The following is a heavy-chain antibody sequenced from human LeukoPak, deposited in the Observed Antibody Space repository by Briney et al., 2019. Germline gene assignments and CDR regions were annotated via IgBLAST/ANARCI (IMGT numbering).Heavy chain of an antibody. V-gene: IGHV4-38-2*01. CDR1: GYSISSGYF. CDR2: IYHSGST. Sequence: SETLSLTCAVSGYSISSGYFWGWIRQPPGKGLEWIGSIYHSGSTYYNPSLKSRVTISVDTSKNQFPLKLSSVTAADTAVYYCARLLGRSLYNWNVAFDPWGQGTLVTASS. CDR3: ARLLGRSLYNWNVAFDP. J-gene: IGHJ5*02. D-gene: IGHD1-1*01.